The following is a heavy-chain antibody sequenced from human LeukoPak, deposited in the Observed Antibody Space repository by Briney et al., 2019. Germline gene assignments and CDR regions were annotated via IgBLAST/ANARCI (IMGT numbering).Heavy chain of an antibody. Sequence: GGSLRLSCAASGFTFSKYWMLWVRQASGKGLESVSRINTDGTVTTYADSVKGRFTVSRDNADNTMFLQMNSVRDEDTAVYYCATKQWLAPPPDSWGQGTQVTVSS. CDR1: GFTFSKYW. CDR3: ATKQWLAPPPDS. V-gene: IGHV3-74*01. D-gene: IGHD6-19*01. J-gene: IGHJ4*02. CDR2: INTDGTVT.